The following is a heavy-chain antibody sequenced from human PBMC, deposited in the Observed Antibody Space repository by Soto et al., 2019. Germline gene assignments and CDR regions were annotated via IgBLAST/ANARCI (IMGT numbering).Heavy chain of an antibody. Sequence: QITLKESGPTLVKPTQTLTLTCTFSAFSLSTGGVGVGWIRQPPGKALEWLALIYWDDDKRYSPSLRSRLTITKATSKNPVXLXMXXMDPVDTATYYCIQSRCGGDCLQSYASYYYYGMDVWGQGTTVTVSS. J-gene: IGHJ6*02. CDR3: IQSRCGGDCLQSYASYYYYGMDV. D-gene: IGHD2-21*02. CDR1: AFSLSTGGVG. V-gene: IGHV2-5*02. CDR2: IYWDDDK.